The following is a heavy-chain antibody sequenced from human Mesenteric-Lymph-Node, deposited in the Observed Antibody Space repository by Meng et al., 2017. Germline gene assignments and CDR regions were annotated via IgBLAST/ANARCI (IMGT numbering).Heavy chain of an antibody. V-gene: IGHV1-2*02. CDR2: INPNSGGA. Sequence: ASVKVSCKAPGGTLSSYGISWVRQAPGQGLEWMGWINPNSGGAIYAQRFQGRVTMTRDTSVTTAYMEVSRLRSDDTATYYCARAVYDSGAYYVDYWGQGTLVTVSS. D-gene: IGHD3-22*01. CDR3: ARAVYDSGAYYVDY. J-gene: IGHJ4*02. CDR1: GGTLSSYG.